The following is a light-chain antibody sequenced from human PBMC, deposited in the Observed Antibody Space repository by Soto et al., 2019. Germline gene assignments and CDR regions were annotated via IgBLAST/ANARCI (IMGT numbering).Light chain of an antibody. CDR2: VGTGGIVG. CDR1: SGYSNYK. CDR3: GADHGSGSNFVKV. V-gene: IGLV9-49*01. Sequence: QPVLTQPPSASASLGASVTLTCTLSSGYSNYKVDWYQQRPGKGPRFVMRVGTGGIVGSKGDGIPDRFSVLGSGLNRYLTIKNIQEGDESDYHCGADHGSGSNFVKVFGGGTKVTVL. J-gene: IGLJ2*01.